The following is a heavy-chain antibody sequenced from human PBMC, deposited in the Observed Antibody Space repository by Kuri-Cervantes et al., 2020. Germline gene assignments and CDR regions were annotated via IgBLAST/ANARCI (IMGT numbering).Heavy chain of an antibody. CDR2: ISSSSSTI. CDR1: GFTFSSYS. Sequence: GGSLRLSCAASGFTFSSYSMNWVRQAPGKGLEWVSYISSSSSTIYYADSVKGRFTISRDNAKNSLYLQMNSLRAEDTAVYYCARVGYDILTGSVNWFDPWGQGTLVTVSS. CDR3: ARVGYDILTGSVNWFDP. D-gene: IGHD3-9*01. V-gene: IGHV3-48*04. J-gene: IGHJ5*02.